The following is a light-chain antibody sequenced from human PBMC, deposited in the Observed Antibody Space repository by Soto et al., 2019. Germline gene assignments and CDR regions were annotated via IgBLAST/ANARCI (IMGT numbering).Light chain of an antibody. CDR1: QSVSSY. Sequence: EIVLTHSPVTLSLSPWERATLSCRASQSVSSYLAWYQQKPGQAPRLLIYDASNRATGIPARFSGSGSGTDFTLTISSLEPEDFAVYYCQQRSNWQVTFGQGTRLEIK. J-gene: IGKJ5*01. CDR2: DAS. CDR3: QQRSNWQVT. V-gene: IGKV3-11*01.